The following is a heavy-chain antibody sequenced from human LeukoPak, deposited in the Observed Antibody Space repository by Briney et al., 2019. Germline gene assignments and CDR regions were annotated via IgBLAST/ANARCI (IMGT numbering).Heavy chain of an antibody. V-gene: IGHV3-74*01. Sequence: GGSLRLSCAASGFTFSNCWMHWVRQAPGEALMWVSRIKSDGSSTTYADSVKGRFTISRDNAKNTLYLQLNSLRAEDTAVYYCSRDSLSSCGGDCYSGLDVWGQGTTVTVSS. D-gene: IGHD2-21*02. CDR1: GFTFSNCW. CDR3: SRDSLSSCGGDCYSGLDV. CDR2: IKSDGSST. J-gene: IGHJ6*02.